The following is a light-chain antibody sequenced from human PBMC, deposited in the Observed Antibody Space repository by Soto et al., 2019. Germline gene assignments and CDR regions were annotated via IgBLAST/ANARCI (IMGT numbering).Light chain of an antibody. CDR2: AAS. CDR3: QQSYYTPLT. J-gene: IGKJ4*01. CDR1: QSIGSY. V-gene: IGKV1-39*01. Sequence: DIQMTQSPSSLSASVGDRVTITCRASQSIGSYLNWYQQAPGRAPKFLISAASSLQSGVPSRFSGSGSGTDFSLNISSLQPEDFATYLCQQSYYTPLTFGGGTKVDIK.